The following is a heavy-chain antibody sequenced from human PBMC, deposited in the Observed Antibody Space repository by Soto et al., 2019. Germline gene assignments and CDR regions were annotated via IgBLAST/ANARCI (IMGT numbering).Heavy chain of an antibody. D-gene: IGHD1-26*01. J-gene: IGHJ2*01. CDR2: ISAHNGNT. V-gene: IGHV1-18*01. CDR1: GYTFTSYG. CDR3: ARSWYSTTRYFDF. Sequence: QVQLVQSGPEVKRPGASVKVSCKPSGYTFTSYGISWVRQAPGQGLEWMGWISAHNGNTNYAQKVQGRVTMTTDTSTSTAYVELTSLRSDDTAVYYCARSWYSTTRYFDFWGRGTLVTVSS.